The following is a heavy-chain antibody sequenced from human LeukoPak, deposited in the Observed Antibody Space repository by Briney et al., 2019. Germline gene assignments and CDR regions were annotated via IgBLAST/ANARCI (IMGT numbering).Heavy chain of an antibody. D-gene: IGHD6-25*01. CDR1: GFTFSNYG. CDR3: ARDSAGRVISPPFDY. Sequence: PGGSLRLSCATSGFTFSNYGMNWVRHAPGKGLEWVSLIWYDGRYKNYGDSVKGRLSISRDNTKNTLYLQMDSLGAEDTAVYYCARDSAGRVISPPFDYWGQGTLVTVSS. J-gene: IGHJ4*02. V-gene: IGHV3-33*01. CDR2: IWYDGRYK.